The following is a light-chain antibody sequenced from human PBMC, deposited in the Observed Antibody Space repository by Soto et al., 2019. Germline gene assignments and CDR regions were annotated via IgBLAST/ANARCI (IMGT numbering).Light chain of an antibody. CDR2: DVS. Sequence: QSALTQPASVSGSPGQPITISCTGTSSDVGGYNYVSWYQQHPGKAPKLMIYDVSNRPSGVSNRFSGSKSGNTASLTIAGLQAEDEADYCCSSYTRSSTPLYVVFGGGTKLTVL. CDR3: SSYTRSSTPLYVV. CDR1: SSDVGGYNY. J-gene: IGLJ2*01. V-gene: IGLV2-14*01.